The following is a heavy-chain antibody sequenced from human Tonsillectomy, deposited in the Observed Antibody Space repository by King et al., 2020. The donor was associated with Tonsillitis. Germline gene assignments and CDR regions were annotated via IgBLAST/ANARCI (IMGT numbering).Heavy chain of an antibody. CDR2: ITTTGTYT. CDR3: ARLTTGNLVAWFDP. CDR1: AFTFSKYS. Sequence: VQLVESGGGLVKPGGSLRLSCEASAFTFSKYSMNWVRQAPGKGLEWVSSITTTGTYTFYADSVKGRFTISRDNAKNSLYLQMNSLKAEDTAVYYCARLTTGNLVAWFDPWGQGTLVTVPA. J-gene: IGHJ5*02. D-gene: IGHD1-1*01. V-gene: IGHV3-21*01.